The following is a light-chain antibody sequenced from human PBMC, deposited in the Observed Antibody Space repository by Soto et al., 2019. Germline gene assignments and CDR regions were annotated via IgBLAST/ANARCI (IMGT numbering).Light chain of an antibody. J-gene: IGKJ1*01. CDR3: QQYSKWPQT. Sequence: DIVMTQSPATLSVSPGDRATLSCRASQSVGANLAWYQQKPGQAPRLLIYYASTSANGMAARLIGSGSGTEFTLTISSLQSEDFAVYYCQQYSKWPQTFGQGTKVDIK. CDR1: QSVGAN. V-gene: IGKV3-15*01. CDR2: YAS.